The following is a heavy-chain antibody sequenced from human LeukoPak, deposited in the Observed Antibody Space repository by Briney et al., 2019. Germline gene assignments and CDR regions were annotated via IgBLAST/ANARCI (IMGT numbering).Heavy chain of an antibody. CDR1: GGSFSGYY. V-gene: IGHV4-34*01. D-gene: IGHD3-16*01. Sequence: SETLSLTCAVYGGSFSGYYWSWIRQPPGKGLEWIGEINHSGSTNYNPSLKSRVTISVDTSKNQFSLKLSSVTAADTAVYYCARLPFRPYGMDVWGQGTTVTVS. J-gene: IGHJ6*02. CDR2: INHSGST. CDR3: ARLPFRPYGMDV.